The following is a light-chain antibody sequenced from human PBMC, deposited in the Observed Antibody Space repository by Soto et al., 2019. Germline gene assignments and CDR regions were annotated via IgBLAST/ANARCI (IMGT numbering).Light chain of an antibody. CDR2: DAS. J-gene: IGKJ4*01. CDR1: QSVSSY. V-gene: IGKV3-11*01. Sequence: IVLTQSPAALSLSPGERATLSCRASQSVSSYLAWYQQKPGQAPRLLIYDASNRATGIPARFSGSGSGTDFTLTISSLEPEDSAVYYCQQCYISLTFGGGTKVEIK. CDR3: QQCYISLT.